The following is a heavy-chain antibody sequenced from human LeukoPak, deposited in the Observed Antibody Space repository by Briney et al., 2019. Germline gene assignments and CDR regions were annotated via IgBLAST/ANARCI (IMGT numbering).Heavy chain of an antibody. CDR1: GLSFSSFS. J-gene: IGHJ4*02. CDR3: AKASWVSSTDAVR. D-gene: IGHD6-19*01. CDR2: ILGSGET. Sequence: GGSLRLSCAASGLSFSSFSMSWVRQGPARGLEWVSIILGSGETFYADSVKGRYTLSSDSSRNTVYFQLNNLRVEDTAIYYCAKASWVSSTDAVRWGQGTLVTVSS. V-gene: IGHV3-23*01.